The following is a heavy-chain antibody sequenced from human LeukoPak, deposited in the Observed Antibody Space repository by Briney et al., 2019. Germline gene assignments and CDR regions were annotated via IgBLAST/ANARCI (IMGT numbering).Heavy chain of an antibody. CDR1: GYTFTGYY. J-gene: IGHJ6*02. D-gene: IGHD3-10*01. CDR2: INPNSGGT. V-gene: IGHV1-2*02. Sequence: ASVKVSCKASGYTFTGYYMHWVRQAPGQGLEWMGWINPNSGGTNYAQKFQGRVTMTRDTSIGTAYMELSRLRSDDTAVYYCASADPSMVRGVIYYYYGMDVWGQGTTVTVSS. CDR3: ASADPSMVRGVIYYYYGMDV.